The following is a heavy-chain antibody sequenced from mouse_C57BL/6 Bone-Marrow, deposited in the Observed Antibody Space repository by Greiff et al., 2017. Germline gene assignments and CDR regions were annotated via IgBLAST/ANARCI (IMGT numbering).Heavy chain of an antibody. CDR3: ARGRNYAMDY. J-gene: IGHJ4*01. CDR2: ISYDGSN. Sequence: EVQRVESGPGLVKPSQSLSLTCSVTGYSITSGYYWNWIRQFPGNKLEWMGYISYDGSNNYNPSLKNRISITRDTSKNQFFLKLNSVTTEDTATYYCARGRNYAMDYWGQGTSVTVSS. V-gene: IGHV3-6*01. CDR1: GYSITSGYY.